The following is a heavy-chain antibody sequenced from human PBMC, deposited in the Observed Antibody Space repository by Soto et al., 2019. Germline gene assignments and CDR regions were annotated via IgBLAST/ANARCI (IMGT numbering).Heavy chain of an antibody. Sequence: QVQLQESGPGLVKPSGTLSLTCAVSGGSISSSNWWSWVRQPPGKGLEWIGEIYHSGSTNYNPSLKSRVTISVDKSKNQFSLKLSSVTAADTAVYYCARGTGYSSGWYEEEDRYYYGMDVWGQGTTVTVSS. D-gene: IGHD6-19*01. CDR1: GGSISSSNW. J-gene: IGHJ6*02. V-gene: IGHV4-4*02. CDR2: IYHSGST. CDR3: ARGTGYSSGWYEEEDRYYYGMDV.